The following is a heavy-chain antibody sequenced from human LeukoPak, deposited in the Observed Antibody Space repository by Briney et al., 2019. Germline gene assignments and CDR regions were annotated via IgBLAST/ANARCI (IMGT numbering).Heavy chain of an antibody. CDR2: ISAYNGNT. V-gene: IGHV1-18*01. D-gene: IGHD6-13*01. Sequence: ASVKVSCKASGYTFTSYGISWVRQAPGQGLEWMGWISAYNGNTNYAQKLQGRVTMTTDTSTSTAYMELRSLRSDDTAVYYCARGMHSSSWYGALSPFDFWGQGTLVTVSS. CDR3: ARGMHSSSWYGALSPFDF. J-gene: IGHJ4*02. CDR1: GYTFTSYG.